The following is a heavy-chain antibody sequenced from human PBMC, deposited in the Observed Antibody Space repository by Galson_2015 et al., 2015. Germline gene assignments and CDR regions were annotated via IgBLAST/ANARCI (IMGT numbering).Heavy chain of an antibody. CDR3: AKDSFGGAWELLPSWFDP. Sequence: SLRLSCAASGFTFSSYAMSWVRQAPGKGLEWVSAISGSGGSTYYADSVKGRFTISRDNSKNTLYLQMNSLRAKDTAVYYCAKDSFGGAWELLPSWFDPWGQGTLVTVSS. V-gene: IGHV3-23*01. CDR1: GFTFSSYA. CDR2: ISGSGGST. J-gene: IGHJ5*02. D-gene: IGHD1-26*01.